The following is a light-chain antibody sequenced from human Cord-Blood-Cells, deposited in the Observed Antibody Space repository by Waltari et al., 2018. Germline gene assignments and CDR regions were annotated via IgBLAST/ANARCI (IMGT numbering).Light chain of an antibody. Sequence: AIRITQSPSSLSASTGDRVTITCRASQGISSYLAWYQQKPGKAPKLLIYAASTLQSGVPSRFSGSGSGTDFTLTISCLQSEDFATYYRQQYYSYPPTFGQGTKLEIK. CDR1: QGISSY. CDR2: AAS. CDR3: QQYYSYPPT. V-gene: IGKV1-8*01. J-gene: IGKJ2*01.